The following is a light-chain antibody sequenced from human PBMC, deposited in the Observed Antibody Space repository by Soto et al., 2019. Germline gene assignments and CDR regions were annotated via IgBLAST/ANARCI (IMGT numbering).Light chain of an antibody. Sequence: EIVLTQSPSTLSLSPGERATLSCRASQSVSSYLAWNQQKPGQAPRLLIYGGSSSATGIPARFIGSGSGTDFTLTINSLQPEDFATYFCQQLNNYPSTFGGGTKV. V-gene: IGKV3-11*01. CDR2: GGS. CDR1: QSVSSY. CDR3: QQLNNYPST. J-gene: IGKJ4*01.